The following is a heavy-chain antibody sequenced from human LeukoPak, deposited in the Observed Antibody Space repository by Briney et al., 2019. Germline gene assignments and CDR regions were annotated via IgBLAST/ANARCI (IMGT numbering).Heavy chain of an antibody. Sequence: ASVKVSCKASGYTFTSYRISWVRQAPGQGLEWMGWISAYNGNTNYAQKFQDRVTMTTDTSTNTAYTELRSLRSDDTAVYYCAASGWSKPYYFDYWGQGTLVTVS. D-gene: IGHD6-19*01. V-gene: IGHV1-18*01. CDR3: AASGWSKPYYFDY. CDR2: ISAYNGNT. CDR1: GYTFTSYR. J-gene: IGHJ4*02.